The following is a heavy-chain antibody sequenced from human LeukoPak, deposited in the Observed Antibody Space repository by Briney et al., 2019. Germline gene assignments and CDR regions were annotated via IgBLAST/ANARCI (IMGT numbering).Heavy chain of an antibody. V-gene: IGHV4-30-4*01. CDR1: GGSISSGDYY. J-gene: IGHJ4*02. CDR2: IYYSGST. D-gene: IGHD5-24*01. Sequence: SRTLSLTCTVSGGSISSGDYYWSWIRQPPGKGLEWIGYIYYSGSTYYNPSLKSRITISVDTSKNQFSLKLSSVTAADTAVYYCASLSRDGWTYYFDYWGQGTLVTVSS. CDR3: ASLSRDGWTYYFDY.